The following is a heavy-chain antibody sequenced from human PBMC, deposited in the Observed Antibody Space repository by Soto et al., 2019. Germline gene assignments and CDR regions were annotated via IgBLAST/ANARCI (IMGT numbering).Heavy chain of an antibody. V-gene: IGHV1-69*13. CDR3: VRGPDYEGYFDY. J-gene: IGHJ4*02. CDR2: IILPFGTP. CDR1: GTTFSNFA. D-gene: IGHD3-22*01. Sequence: GASVKVSCKASGTTFSNFAIGWVRQAPGQGPEWMGGIILPFGTPNYAQKFQGRVTISADESMTTAYMELRGLQSEDTAVYYCVRGPDYEGYFDYWGQGTLVTVSS.